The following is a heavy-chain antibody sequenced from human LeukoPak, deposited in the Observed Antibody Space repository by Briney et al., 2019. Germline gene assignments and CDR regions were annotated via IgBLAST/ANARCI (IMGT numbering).Heavy chain of an antibody. CDR2: IYTSGST. V-gene: IGHV4-61*02. D-gene: IGHD3-10*01. CDR3: ARRRLWFGDHWFDP. Sequence: PSETLSLTCTVSGNSISSGDNYWSWIRQPAGKGLEWIGRIYTSGSTNYNPSLKSRVTISPDTSKNQFSMKLSSVTAADTAVYYCARRRLWFGDHWFDPWGQGTLVTVSS. J-gene: IGHJ5*02. CDR1: GNSISSGDNY.